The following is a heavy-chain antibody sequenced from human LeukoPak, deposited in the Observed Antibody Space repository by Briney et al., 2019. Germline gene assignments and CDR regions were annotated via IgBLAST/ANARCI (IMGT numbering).Heavy chain of an antibody. V-gene: IGHV4-59*08. J-gene: IGHJ4*02. CDR3: ARGWFGEWTFDS. CDR2: IYFSGST. Sequence: SETLSLTCTVSRGSIVNYYWSSLRQPPGRGLEWIGYIYFSGSTNYNPSLKSRGTILLDTSKNQFSLKVSSVTAADTAVYYCARGWFGEWTFDSWGQGTLVTVSS. D-gene: IGHD3-10*01. CDR1: RGSIVNYY.